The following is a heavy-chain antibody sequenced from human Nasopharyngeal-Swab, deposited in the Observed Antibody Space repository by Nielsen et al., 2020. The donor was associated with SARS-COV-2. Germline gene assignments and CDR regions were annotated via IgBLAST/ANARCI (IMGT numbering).Heavy chain of an antibody. V-gene: IGHV3-21*01. J-gene: IGHJ6*03. CDR2: ISGCGSYV. CDR1: GFSINSYS. Sequence: GGSLRLSCARSGFSINSYSMIWVRQVPGEGLEWVSSISGCGSYVYYADSVKCRFTISKDSTKNSLYLQMNSLRADDTAVYFCARIAGRGSTYYYYMEVWGTGTTVTVSS. CDR3: ARIAGRGSTYYYYMEV. D-gene: IGHD1-26*01.